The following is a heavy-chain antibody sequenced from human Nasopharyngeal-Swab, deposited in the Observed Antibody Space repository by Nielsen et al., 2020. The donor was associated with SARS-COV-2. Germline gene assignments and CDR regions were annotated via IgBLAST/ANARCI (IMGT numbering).Heavy chain of an antibody. J-gene: IGHJ4*02. D-gene: IGHD3-10*01. Sequence: GESLKISCAASGLTFSSYAMHWVRQAPGKGLEWVAVISYDGGNKYYADSVKGRFTISRDNSKNTLYLQMNSLRAEDTAVYYCARDLSFGEIFDYWGQGTLVTVSS. CDR2: ISYDGGNK. CDR3: ARDLSFGEIFDY. V-gene: IGHV3-30-3*01. CDR1: GLTFSSYA.